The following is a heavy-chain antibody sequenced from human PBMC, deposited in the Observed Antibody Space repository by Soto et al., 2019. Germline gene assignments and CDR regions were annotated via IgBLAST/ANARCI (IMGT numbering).Heavy chain of an antibody. J-gene: IGHJ5*02. V-gene: IGHV1-69*13. CDR2: IIPIFGTA. D-gene: IGHD6-6*01. Sequence: AASVKVSCKASGGTFSSYAISWVRQAPGQGLEWMGGIIPIFGTANYAQKFQGRVTITADESTSTAYMELSSLRSEDTAVYYCARGASSSSTPGDPWGQGTLVTVYS. CDR3: ARGASSSSTPGDP. CDR1: GGTFSSYA.